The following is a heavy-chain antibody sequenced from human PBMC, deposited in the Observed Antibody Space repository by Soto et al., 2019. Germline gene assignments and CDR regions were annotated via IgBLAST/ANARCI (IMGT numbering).Heavy chain of an antibody. CDR3: ARVVRLVNIVATTSFGRVDWFDP. CDR1: GGSISSYY. CDR2: IYYSGST. D-gene: IGHD5-12*01. Sequence: SETLSLTCTVSGGSISSYYWSWIRQPPGKGLEWIGYIYYSGSTNYNPSLKSRVTISVDTSKNQFSLKLSSVTAADTAVYYCARVVRLVNIVATTSFGRVDWFDPWGQGTLVTVSS. J-gene: IGHJ5*02. V-gene: IGHV4-59*01.